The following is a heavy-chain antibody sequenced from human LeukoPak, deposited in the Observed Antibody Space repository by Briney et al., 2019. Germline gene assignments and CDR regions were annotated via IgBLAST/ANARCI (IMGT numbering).Heavy chain of an antibody. Sequence: SETLSLTCAVYGGSFSGYYWSWIRQPPGKGLEWIGEINHSGSTNYNPSLKSRVTISVDTSKNQFSLKLSSVTAADTAVYYCARLYCNGGSCYGKYYFDYWGQGALVTVSS. V-gene: IGHV4-34*01. CDR1: GGSFSGYY. D-gene: IGHD2-15*01. CDR2: INHSGST. CDR3: ARLYCNGGSCYGKYYFDY. J-gene: IGHJ4*02.